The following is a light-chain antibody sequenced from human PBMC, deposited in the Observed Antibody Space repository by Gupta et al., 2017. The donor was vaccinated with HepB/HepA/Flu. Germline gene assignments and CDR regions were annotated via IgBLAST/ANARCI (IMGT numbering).Light chain of an antibody. CDR2: DAS. CDR1: QSVSSY. J-gene: IGKJ3*01. Sequence: EIVFTQSPATLSLSPGERATLSCRASQSVSSYLAWYQQKPGQAPRLLIYDASNRATGIPARFSGSGSGTDFTLTISSLEPEDFAVYYCQQRSNWPFTFGHGTKVDIK. CDR3: QQRSNWPFT. V-gene: IGKV3-11*01.